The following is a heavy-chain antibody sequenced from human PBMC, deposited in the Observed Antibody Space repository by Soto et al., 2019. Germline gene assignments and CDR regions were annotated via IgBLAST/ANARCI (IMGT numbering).Heavy chain of an antibody. D-gene: IGHD6-19*01. V-gene: IGHV1-69*12. Sequence: QVQLVQSGAEVKKPGSSVKVSCKASGGTFSSYAISWVRQAPGQGLEWMGGIIPIFGTANYAQTFQGRVPITADESTSTAYMELSSVRSEDTAVYYCAIAVAGTKTFDYWGQGTLVTVSS. J-gene: IGHJ4*02. CDR2: IIPIFGTA. CDR1: GGTFSSYA. CDR3: AIAVAGTKTFDY.